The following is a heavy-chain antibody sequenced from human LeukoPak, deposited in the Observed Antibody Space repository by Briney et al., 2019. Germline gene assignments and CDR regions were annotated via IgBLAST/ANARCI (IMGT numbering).Heavy chain of an antibody. D-gene: IGHD5-24*01. Sequence: GGSLRLSCAASAFTFSSYSMNWVRQAPGKGLEWVSSISSSGSYIYYADSVKGRFTISRDNAKNSLYLQMNSLRAEGTAVYYCAGSRDGYNYRGDYWGQGTLVTVSS. CDR2: ISSSGSYI. J-gene: IGHJ4*02. V-gene: IGHV3-21*01. CDR1: AFTFSSYS. CDR3: AGSRDGYNYRGDY.